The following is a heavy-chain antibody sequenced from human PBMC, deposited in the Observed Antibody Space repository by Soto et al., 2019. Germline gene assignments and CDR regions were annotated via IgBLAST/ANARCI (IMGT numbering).Heavy chain of an antibody. J-gene: IGHJ4*02. D-gene: IGHD3-3*01. CDR2: IIPIFGTA. CDR3: ARGIKGYDFWIGYYTRGFDY. V-gene: IGHV1-69*06. CDR1: GGTFSSYA. Sequence: SVKVSCKASGGTFSSYAISWVRQAPGQGLEWMGGIIPIFGTANYAQKFQGRVTITADKSTSTAYMELSSLRSEDTAVYYCARGIKGYDFWIGYYTRGFDYWGQVTLVTVSS.